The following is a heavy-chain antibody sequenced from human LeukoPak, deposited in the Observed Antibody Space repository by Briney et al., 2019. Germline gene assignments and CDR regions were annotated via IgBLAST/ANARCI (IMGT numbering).Heavy chain of an antibody. J-gene: IGHJ3*02. V-gene: IGHV3-30*02. CDR2: IRYDGSNK. D-gene: IGHD3-10*01. CDR1: GFTFSSYG. Sequence: GGSLRLSCAASGFTFSSYGMHWVRQAPGKGLEWVAFIRYDGSNKYYADSVKGRFTISRDNSKNTLYLQMNSLRAEDTAVYYCASRTGGWGTYYYGSGSPGAFDIWGQGTMATVSS. CDR3: ASRTGGWGTYYYGSGSPGAFDI.